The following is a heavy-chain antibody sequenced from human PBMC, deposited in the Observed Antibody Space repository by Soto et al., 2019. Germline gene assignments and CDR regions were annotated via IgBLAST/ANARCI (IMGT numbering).Heavy chain of an antibody. CDR1: GGSIRNVY. Sequence: SETLSLTCTVSGGSIRNVYWSWIRQPPGKGLEWIGFIFHSGNAKYNPSLKSRVTISVDTSKNQFSLSLDSVTAADTAVYFCARAHAPTLPFDYWGQGPLVTVSS. J-gene: IGHJ4*01. CDR2: IFHSGNA. D-gene: IGHD2-2*01. V-gene: IGHV4-59*01. CDR3: ARAHAPTLPFDY.